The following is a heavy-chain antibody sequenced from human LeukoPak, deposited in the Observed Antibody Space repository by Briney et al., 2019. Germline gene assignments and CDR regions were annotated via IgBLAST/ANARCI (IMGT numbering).Heavy chain of an antibody. CDR2: ITSDGSGT. Sequence: GGSLRLSCAASGFTFNNYFMHWVRQAPGKGLVWVSRITSDGSGTNYADSVKGRFTISRDNARNTLYLQMNSLRVEDTAVYYCVNLGYCTTSSCQPWGQGTLVTVSS. CDR3: VNLGYCTTSSCQP. V-gene: IGHV3-74*01. J-gene: IGHJ4*02. D-gene: IGHD2-2*01. CDR1: GFTFNNYF.